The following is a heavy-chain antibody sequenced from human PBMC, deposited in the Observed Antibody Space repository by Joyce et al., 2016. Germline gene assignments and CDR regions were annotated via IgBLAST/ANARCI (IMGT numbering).Heavy chain of an antibody. CDR1: GFSFSNYA. V-gene: IGHV3-30-3*01. CDR3: ARGNFGPINLDF. D-gene: IGHD3/OR15-3a*01. Sequence: QVQLVESGGGVVQPGRSLRLSCAASGFSFSNYAMHWVRQAPGKGLEWVAVISYDEDYKYYADSVKGRFTISRDNSKNTLYLQLNSLRAEDTAIYYCARGNFGPINLDFWGQGTLVTVSS. CDR2: ISYDEDYK. J-gene: IGHJ4*02.